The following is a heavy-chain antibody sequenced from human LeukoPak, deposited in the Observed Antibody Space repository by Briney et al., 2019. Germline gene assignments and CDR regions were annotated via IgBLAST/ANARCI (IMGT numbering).Heavy chain of an antibody. CDR1: GDSITSYY. Sequence: SETLSLTCTVSGDSITSYYWSWIRQPAGKGLEWIGRIYTSGSTNYNPSLKSRVTMSVDTSKNQFSLKLSSVTAADTAVYYCARDGYSYGYDYWGQGTLVTVSS. D-gene: IGHD5-18*01. J-gene: IGHJ4*02. V-gene: IGHV4-4*07. CDR2: IYTSGST. CDR3: ARDGYSYGYDY.